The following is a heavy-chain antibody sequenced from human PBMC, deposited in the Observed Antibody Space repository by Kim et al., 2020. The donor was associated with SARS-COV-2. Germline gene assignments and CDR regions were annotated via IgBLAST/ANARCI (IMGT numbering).Heavy chain of an antibody. V-gene: IGHV3-21*01. J-gene: IGHJ6*02. CDR2: SSYI. Sequence: SSYIYYADSVKGRFTISRDNAKNSLYLQMNSLRAEDTAVYYCARDPPQRVWGQGTTVTVSS. CDR3: ARDPPQRV.